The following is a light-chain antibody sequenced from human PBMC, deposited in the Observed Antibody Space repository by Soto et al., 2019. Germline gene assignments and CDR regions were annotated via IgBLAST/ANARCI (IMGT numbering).Light chain of an antibody. CDR3: TSYTTTSTWV. J-gene: IGLJ3*02. Sequence: QSVLTHPASVSGSRGQSITISCTGTSSDIGGYNYVSWYQQYPGKAPKLMIYEVSNRPSGVSNRFSGSKSGNTASLTISGLQAEDEADYYCTSYTTTSTWVFGGGTKVTVL. CDR1: SSDIGGYNY. CDR2: EVS. V-gene: IGLV2-14*01.